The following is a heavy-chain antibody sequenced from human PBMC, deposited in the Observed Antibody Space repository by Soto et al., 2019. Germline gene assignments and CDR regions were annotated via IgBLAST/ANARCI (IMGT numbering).Heavy chain of an antibody. V-gene: IGHV3-74*01. J-gene: IGHJ4*02. D-gene: IGHD2-2*01. Sequence: LSCAASGFTSSSHWMNWVRQAPGKGLVWVSRISGDGRTTSHADSVKGRFTISRDNAKNTLYLQVNSLRVEDTAVYYCARGVPNCSSSSCYFDFWGQGILVTVSS. CDR2: ISGDGRTT. CDR1: GFTSSSHW. CDR3: ARGVPNCSSSSCYFDF.